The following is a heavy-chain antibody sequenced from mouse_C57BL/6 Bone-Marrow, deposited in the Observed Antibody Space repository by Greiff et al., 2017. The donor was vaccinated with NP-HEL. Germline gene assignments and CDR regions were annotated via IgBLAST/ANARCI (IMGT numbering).Heavy chain of an antibody. J-gene: IGHJ4*01. D-gene: IGHD3-2*02. CDR3: ARIAWAQATLYYYAMDY. V-gene: IGHV8-8*01. Sequence: ESGPGILQPSQTLSLTCSFSGFSLSTFGMGVGWIRQPSGKGLEWLAHIWWDDDKYYNPALKSRLTISKDTSKNQVFLKIANVDTADTATYYCARIAWAQATLYYYAMDYWGQGTSVTVSS. CDR1: GFSLSTFGMG. CDR2: IWWDDDK.